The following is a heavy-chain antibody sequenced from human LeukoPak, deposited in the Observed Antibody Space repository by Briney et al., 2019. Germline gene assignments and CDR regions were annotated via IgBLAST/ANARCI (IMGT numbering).Heavy chain of an antibody. V-gene: IGHV4-34*01. D-gene: IGHD6-13*01. CDR3: ARDVVAAPGTWDY. J-gene: IGHJ4*02. CDR1: SGSFSGHY. Sequence: SETLSLTCAVYSGSFSGHYWSWIRQPPGKGLEWIGEINYSGSTNDNPSLKGRVTISVDTSKNQVSLNLSSVTAADTAVYYCARDVVAAPGTWDYWGQGTLVTVSS. CDR2: INYSGST.